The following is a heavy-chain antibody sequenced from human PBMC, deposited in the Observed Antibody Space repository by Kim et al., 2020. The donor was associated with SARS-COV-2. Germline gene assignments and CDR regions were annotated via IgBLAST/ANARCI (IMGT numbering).Heavy chain of an antibody. Sequence: SVKGRFTISRDNSKNTLYLQMNSLRAEDTAVYYCAKIEEGGEWELLSFGYWGQGTLVTVSS. D-gene: IGHD1-26*01. J-gene: IGHJ4*02. V-gene: IGHV3-23*01. CDR3: AKIEEGGEWELLSFGY.